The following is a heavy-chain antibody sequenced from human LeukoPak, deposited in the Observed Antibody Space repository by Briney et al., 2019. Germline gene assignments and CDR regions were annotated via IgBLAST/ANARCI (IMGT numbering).Heavy chain of an antibody. D-gene: IGHD3-22*01. J-gene: IGHJ4*02. V-gene: IGHV1-8*01. CDR3: ARWGGNSNYDSSAYVDY. Sequence: ASVKVSCKASGYAFTSHDINWVRQAPGQGLEWMGWMSPNSGITDCAQKFQGRVIMTRNTSINTAYMELSSLRSEDTAVYYCARWGGNSNYDSSAYVDYWGQGTLVTVSS. CDR2: MSPNSGIT. CDR1: GYAFTSHD.